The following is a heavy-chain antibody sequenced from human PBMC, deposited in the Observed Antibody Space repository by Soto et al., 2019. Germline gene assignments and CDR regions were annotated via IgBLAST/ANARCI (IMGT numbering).Heavy chain of an antibody. CDR2: INTNTGNP. D-gene: IGHD2-21*02. V-gene: IGHV7-4-1*01. J-gene: IGHJ3*02. CDR3: ARDPVGCGGDCYSGGHDAFDI. Sequence: ASVKVSCKASGYTFTSYAMNWVRQAPGQGLEWMGWINTNTGNPTYAQGFTGRFVFSLDTSVSTAYLQICSLKAEDTAVYYCARDPVGCGGDCYSGGHDAFDIWGQGTMVTVSS. CDR1: GYTFTSYA.